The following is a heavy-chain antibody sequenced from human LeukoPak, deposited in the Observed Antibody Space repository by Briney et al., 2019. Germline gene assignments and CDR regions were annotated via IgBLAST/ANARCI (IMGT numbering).Heavy chain of an antibody. CDR2: IIPIFGTA. CDR3: ARKKTYYYDSSPFDY. CDR1: GGTFSSYA. V-gene: IGHV1-69*13. J-gene: IGHJ4*02. Sequence: SVKVSCKASGGTFSSYAISWVRQAPGQGLEWMGGIIPIFGTANYAQKFQGRVTITADESTSTAYMELSSLRSEDTAVYYCARKKTYYYDSSPFDYWGQGTLVTVSS. D-gene: IGHD3-22*01.